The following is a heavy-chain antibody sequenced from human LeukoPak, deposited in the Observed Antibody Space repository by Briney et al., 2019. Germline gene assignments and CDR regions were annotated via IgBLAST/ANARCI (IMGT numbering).Heavy chain of an antibody. CDR3: AKGNRDSSGFYYYYGMDV. CDR2: ISWNSKNI. J-gene: IGHJ6*02. Sequence: GRSLRLSCAASGFTFDDYAMFWVRQPPGKGLEWVSGISWNSKNIGYAASVKGRFTISRDNAKNSLYLQMNSLRAEDTAFYYCAKGNRDSSGFYYYYGMDVWGQGTTVTVSS. V-gene: IGHV3-9*01. D-gene: IGHD3-22*01. CDR1: GFTFDDYA.